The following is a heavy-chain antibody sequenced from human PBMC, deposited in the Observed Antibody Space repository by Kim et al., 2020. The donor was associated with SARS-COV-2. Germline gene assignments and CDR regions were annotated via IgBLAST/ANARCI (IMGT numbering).Heavy chain of an antibody. V-gene: IGHV4-59*01. CDR3: ARGSSGYYDSSGYYDY. J-gene: IGHJ4*02. Sequence: SETLSLTCTVSGGSISSYYWSWIRQPPGKGLEWIGYIYYSGRTNYNPSLKSRVTISVDTSKNQFSLKLSSVTAADTAVYYCARGSSGYYDSSGYYDYWGQGTLVTVSS. CDR1: GGSISSYY. D-gene: IGHD3-22*01. CDR2: IYYSGRT.